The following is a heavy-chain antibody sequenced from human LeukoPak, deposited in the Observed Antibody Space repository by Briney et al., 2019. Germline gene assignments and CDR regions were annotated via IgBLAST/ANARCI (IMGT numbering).Heavy chain of an antibody. V-gene: IGHV3-23*01. D-gene: IGHD2-2*01. CDR3: AKVISRSVVVWGNYFDY. CDR2: ISGSGGST. CDR1: GFTISNSY. J-gene: IGHJ4*02. Sequence: PGGSLRLSCAASGFTISNSYMNWVRQAPGKGLEWVSAISGSGGSTYYADSVKGRFTISRDNSKNTLYLQMNSLRAEDTAVYYCAKVISRSVVVWGNYFDYWGQGTLVTVSS.